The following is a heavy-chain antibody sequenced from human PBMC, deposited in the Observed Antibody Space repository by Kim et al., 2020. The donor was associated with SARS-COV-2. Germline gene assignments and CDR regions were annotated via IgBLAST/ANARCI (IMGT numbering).Heavy chain of an antibody. Sequence: GGSLRLSCAASGFTFSNYVITWVRQAPGKGLEWVSGISASGDSTLYADSVNGRFTISRDNSKNTVHLQMNSLRVEDTAVYYCAKSSDTDFIPHYDRPADHWGQGTLVTVSS. D-gene: IGHD3-22*01. V-gene: IGHV3-23*01. CDR3: AKSSDTDFIPHYDRPADH. J-gene: IGHJ4*02. CDR2: ISASGDST. CDR1: GFTFSNYV.